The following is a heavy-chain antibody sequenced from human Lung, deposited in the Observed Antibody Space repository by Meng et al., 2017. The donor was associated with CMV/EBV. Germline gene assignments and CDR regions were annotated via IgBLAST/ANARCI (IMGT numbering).Heavy chain of an antibody. D-gene: IGHD2-2*01. CDR2: ISSSSIHI. CDR3: ARGRGYCSSTNCYQNFDY. Sequence: ESXKISXTASGFIFSDYSMSWVRQAPGKGLEWVSSISSSSIHIYYADSTKGRFTISRDNAKKSLYLQMNSLRAEDTAVYYCARGRGYCSSTNCYQNFDYWGQRXLVTVSS. J-gene: IGHJ4*02. CDR1: GFIFSDYS. V-gene: IGHV3-21*01.